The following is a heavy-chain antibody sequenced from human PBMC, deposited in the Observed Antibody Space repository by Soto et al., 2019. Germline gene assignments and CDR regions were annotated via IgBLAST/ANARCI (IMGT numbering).Heavy chain of an antibody. J-gene: IGHJ5*02. CDR1: GGSISSSNW. V-gene: IGHV4-4*02. CDR2: IYHSGST. CDR3: ARFVLGPYDLEWLSPLKMRYNWFDP. D-gene: IGHD3-3*01. Sequence: PSETLSLTCAVSGGSISSSNWWSWVRQPPGKGLEWIGEIYHSGSTNYNPSLKSRVTISVDKSKNQFSLKLSSVTAADTAVYYCARFVLGPYDLEWLSPLKMRYNWFDPWGQGTLVTVSS.